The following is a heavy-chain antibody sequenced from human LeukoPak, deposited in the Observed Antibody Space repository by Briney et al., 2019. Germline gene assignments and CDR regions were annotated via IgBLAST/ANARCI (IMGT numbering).Heavy chain of an antibody. D-gene: IGHD1-26*01. CDR3: ARAPRRIVGATTAAYFQH. J-gene: IGHJ1*01. V-gene: IGHV4-59*01. Sequence: SETLSLTCTVSGGSISSYYWSWIRQPPGKGLEWIGYIYYSGSANYNPSLKSRVTISVDTSKNQVSLKLSSVTAADTAVYYCARAPRRIVGATTAAYFQHWGQGTLVTVSS. CDR2: IYYSGSA. CDR1: GGSISSYY.